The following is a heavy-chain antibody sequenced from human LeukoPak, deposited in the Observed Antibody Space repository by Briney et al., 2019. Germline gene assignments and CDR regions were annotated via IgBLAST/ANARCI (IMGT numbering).Heavy chain of an antibody. CDR3: ARDTFWSFDY. V-gene: IGHV3-30*03. J-gene: IGHJ4*02. D-gene: IGHD3-16*01. Sequence: GGSLRLSCAASGFAFSSYGMHWVRQAPGKGLEWVAVISYDGSNKYYADSVKGRFTISRDNAKNSLYLQMNSLRAEDTAVYYCARDTFWSFDYWGQGTLVTVSS. CDR1: GFAFSSYG. CDR2: ISYDGSNK.